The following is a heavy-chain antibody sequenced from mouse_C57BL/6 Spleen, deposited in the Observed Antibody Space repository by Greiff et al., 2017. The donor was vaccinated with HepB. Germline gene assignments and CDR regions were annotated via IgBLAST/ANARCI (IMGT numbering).Heavy chain of an antibody. CDR2: IYPSDSET. Sequence: QVQLQQPGAELVRPGSSVKLSCKASGYTFTSYWMDWVKQRPGQGLEWIGNIYPSDSETHYNQKFKDKATLTVDISSSTAYMQLSSLTSEDSAVYYCARLGRRWYFDVWGTGTTVTVSS. V-gene: IGHV1-61*01. CDR3: ARLGRRWYFDV. CDR1: GYTFTSYW. J-gene: IGHJ1*03. D-gene: IGHD4-1*01.